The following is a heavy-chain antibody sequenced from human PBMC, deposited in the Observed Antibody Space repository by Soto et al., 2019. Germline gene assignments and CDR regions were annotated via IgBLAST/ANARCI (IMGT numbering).Heavy chain of an antibody. V-gene: IGHV1-69*13. CDR2: IIPFFGSP. Sequence: SVKVSCKPSGGTFGSYAISWVRQAPGQGLEWMGGIIPFFGSPNYAQKFQGRVTITADESTSTAYMELTSLGSEDTAVYYCARYCSSTTCRKYHYYGMDVWGQGTTVTVSS. CDR3: ARYCSSTTCRKYHYYGMDV. J-gene: IGHJ6*02. D-gene: IGHD2-2*01. CDR1: GGTFGSYA.